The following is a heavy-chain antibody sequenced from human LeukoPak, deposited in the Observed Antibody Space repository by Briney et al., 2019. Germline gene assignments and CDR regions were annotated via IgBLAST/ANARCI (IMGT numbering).Heavy chain of an antibody. J-gene: IGHJ5*02. D-gene: IGHD6-13*01. V-gene: IGHV1-2*02. CDR1: GYTFTAFY. CDR3: ARAHPTAAAGYNWFEP. Sequence: ASVKVSCKASGYTFTAFYMHWVRQAPGQGREWMGWINPNSGATNYAQKFQGRVTMTRDTSISTAYMELSRLRSDDTAVYYCARAHPTAAAGYNWFEPWGQGTLVTVSS. CDR2: INPNSGAT.